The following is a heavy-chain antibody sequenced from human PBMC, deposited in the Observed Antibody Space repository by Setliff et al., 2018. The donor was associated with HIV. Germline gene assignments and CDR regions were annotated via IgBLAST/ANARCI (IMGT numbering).Heavy chain of an antibody. D-gene: IGHD5-18*01. V-gene: IGHV4-39*07. CDR2: IYQSGST. Sequence: SETLSLTCTVSGGSISSSTYYWGWIRQPPGKGLEWIASIYQSGSTYYSPSLKSRVIISIDTSKNQFSLKLSPVTAADTAVYYCAILRGYSYGYFFDYWGQGMLVTVSS. CDR1: GGSISSSTYY. CDR3: AILRGYSYGYFFDY. J-gene: IGHJ4*02.